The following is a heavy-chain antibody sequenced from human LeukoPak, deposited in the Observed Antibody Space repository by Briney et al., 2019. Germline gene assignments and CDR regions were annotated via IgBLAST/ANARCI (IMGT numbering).Heavy chain of an antibody. D-gene: IGHD2-8*01. Sequence: SETLSLTXAVYGGSFRGYYWSWIRQPPGKGLEWIGEINHSGSTNYNPSLKSRVTISVDTSKNQFSLKLSSVTAADTAVYYCARGRRRYCTNGVCSHGGYWGQGTLVTVSS. J-gene: IGHJ4*02. V-gene: IGHV4-34*01. CDR3: ARGRRRYCTNGVCSHGGY. CDR2: INHSGST. CDR1: GGSFRGYY.